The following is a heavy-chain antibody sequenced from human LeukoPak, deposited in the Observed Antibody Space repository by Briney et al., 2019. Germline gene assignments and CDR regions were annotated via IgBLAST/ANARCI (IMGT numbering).Heavy chain of an antibody. V-gene: IGHV3-21*04. J-gene: IGHJ4*02. CDR2: ISSGSSSI. D-gene: IGHD6-13*01. Sequence: GGSLRLSCAGSGFTFSNYNMNWVRQTPGKGLEWVSSISSGSSSIYYADSVKGRFTISRDNSKNTLYLQMNSLRAEDTAVYYCAKTPESIAAAGTAGYWGQGTLVTVSS. CDR3: AKTPESIAAAGTAGY. CDR1: GFTFSNYN.